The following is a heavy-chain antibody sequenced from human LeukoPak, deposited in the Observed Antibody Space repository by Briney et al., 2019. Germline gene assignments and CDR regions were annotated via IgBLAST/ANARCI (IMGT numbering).Heavy chain of an antibody. Sequence: SETLSLTCTVSGGSISSYYWSWIRQPPGKGLEWIGYIYYSGSTNYNPSLKSRVTMSVDTSKNQFSLKLSSVTAADTAVYYCARRQYSGSGSYYYFDYWGQGTLVTVSS. D-gene: IGHD3-10*01. CDR1: GGSISSYY. CDR2: IYYSGST. V-gene: IGHV4-59*12. CDR3: ARRQYSGSGSYYYFDY. J-gene: IGHJ4*02.